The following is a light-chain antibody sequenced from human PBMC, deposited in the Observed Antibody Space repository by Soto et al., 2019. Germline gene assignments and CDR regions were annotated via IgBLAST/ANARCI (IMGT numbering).Light chain of an antibody. Sequence: THLRSTLYLPXPGRAPLSXXXRQSISSSYLAGYQQKPGQAPRLRIYGASTRATGIPARFSGSGSGAEVTLTISSLQSEDYVVYYCQQYNNWPRTFGQGTKV. J-gene: IGKJ1*01. CDR2: GAS. CDR1: QSISSSY. V-gene: IGKV3-15*01. CDR3: QQYNNWPRT.